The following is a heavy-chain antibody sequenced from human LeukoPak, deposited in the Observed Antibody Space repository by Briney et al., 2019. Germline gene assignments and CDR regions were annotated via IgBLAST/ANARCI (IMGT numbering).Heavy chain of an antibody. Sequence: PSETLSPTCTVSGGSISSYYWSWIRQPPGKGLEWIGYIYYSGSTNYNPSLKSRVTISVDTSKNQFSLKLSSVTAADTAVYYCARSGYYYDSLDYWGQGTLVTVSS. J-gene: IGHJ4*02. CDR2: IYYSGST. CDR1: GGSISSYY. CDR3: ARSGYYYDSLDY. D-gene: IGHD3-22*01. V-gene: IGHV4-59*08.